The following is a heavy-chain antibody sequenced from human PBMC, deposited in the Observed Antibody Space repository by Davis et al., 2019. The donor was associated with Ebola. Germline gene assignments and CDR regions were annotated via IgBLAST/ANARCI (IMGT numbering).Heavy chain of an antibody. D-gene: IGHD1-1*01. CDR1: GYRFRFNW. Sequence: GESLKISCEGSGYRFRFNWLGWVRQVPGKGLEWMGFIYADDSDTRYSPSFQGHVTMSADKSISTAYLQWSRLEASDSAIYYCAGWEAATGIFDLWGQGTLVTVSS. CDR3: AGWEAATGIFDL. V-gene: IGHV5-51*01. CDR2: IYADDSDT. J-gene: IGHJ4*02.